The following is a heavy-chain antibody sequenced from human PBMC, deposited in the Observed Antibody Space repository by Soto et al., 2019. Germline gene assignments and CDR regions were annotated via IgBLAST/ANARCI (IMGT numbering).Heavy chain of an antibody. D-gene: IGHD3-22*01. CDR2: ISYDGSNK. CDR3: AIVVVTSFDY. J-gene: IGHJ4*02. Sequence: QVQLVESGGGVVQPGRSLRLSCAASGFTFSSYGMHWVRQAPGKGLEWVAVISYDGSNKYYADSVKGRFTISRDNSKNTLYLKMNSLRAEDTAVYYCAIVVVTSFDYWGQGTLVIVSS. V-gene: IGHV3-30*03. CDR1: GFTFSSYG.